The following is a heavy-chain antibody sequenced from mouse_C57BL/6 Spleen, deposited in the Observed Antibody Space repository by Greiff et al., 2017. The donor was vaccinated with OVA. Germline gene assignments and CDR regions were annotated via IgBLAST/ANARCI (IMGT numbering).Heavy chain of an antibody. CDR3: ARGGGTGTFDY. CDR2: INPNNGGT. J-gene: IGHJ2*01. D-gene: IGHD4-1*01. Sequence: EVQLQQSGPELVKPGASVKISCKASGYTFTDYYMNWVKQSHGKSLEWIGDINPNNGGTSYNQKFKGKATLTVDKSSSTAYMELRSLTSEDSAVYYCARGGGTGTFDYWGQGTTLTVSS. CDR1: GYTFTDYY. V-gene: IGHV1-26*01.